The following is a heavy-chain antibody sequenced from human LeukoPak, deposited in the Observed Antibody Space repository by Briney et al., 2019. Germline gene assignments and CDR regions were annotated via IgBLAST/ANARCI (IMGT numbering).Heavy chain of an antibody. CDR2: IRPNNGYT. Sequence: ASVKVSCKASGYNFNPYSISWVRQAPGQRLEWMGYIRPNNGYTYYVQEFQGRVTMTTDTSTTTAYMELRSLESDDTAVFYCATRVGGEITWGQGTLVTVSS. CDR3: ATRVGGEIT. J-gene: IGHJ5*02. V-gene: IGHV1-18*01. CDR1: GYNFNPYS. D-gene: IGHD2-2*01.